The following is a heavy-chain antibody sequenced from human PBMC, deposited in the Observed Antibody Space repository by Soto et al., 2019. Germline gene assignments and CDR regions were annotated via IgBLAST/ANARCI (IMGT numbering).Heavy chain of an antibody. V-gene: IGHV3-53*01. CDR3: ARDSTCIPYDHYGMDV. CDR1: GFSVSSNY. CDR2: IYSGGNT. D-gene: IGHD2-2*02. Sequence: EVQLVESGGGLIQPGGSLRLSCAASGFSVSSNYMSWVRQAPGKGLEWVSVIYSGGNTHYADSVKGRFTISRDNSKNTLSLQMNSLRAEDTAVYYCARDSTCIPYDHYGMDVWGQGTTVTVSS. J-gene: IGHJ6*02.